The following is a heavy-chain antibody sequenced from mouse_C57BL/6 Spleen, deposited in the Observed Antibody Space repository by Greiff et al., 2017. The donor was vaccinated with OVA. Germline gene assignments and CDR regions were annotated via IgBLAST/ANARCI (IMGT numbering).Heavy chain of an antibody. CDR1: GYTFTDYY. CDR3: ARSPGYFDY. CDR2: LYPGSGNT. J-gene: IGHJ2*01. V-gene: IGHV1-76*01. Sequence: VQLQQSGAELVRPGASVKLSCKASGYTFTDYYINWVKQRPGQGLEWIARLYPGSGNTYYNEKFKGKATLTAEKSSSTAYMQLSSLTSEDSAVDFCARSPGYFDYWGQGTTRTVSS.